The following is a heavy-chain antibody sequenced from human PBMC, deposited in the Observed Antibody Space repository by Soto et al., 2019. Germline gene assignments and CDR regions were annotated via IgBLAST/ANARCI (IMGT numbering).Heavy chain of an antibody. J-gene: IGHJ6*02. V-gene: IGHV1-8*01. CDR3: ARGQGLLYYYYYGMDV. Sequence: SVKVACKASEYTLTSYDINLVRQATGQGLEWMGWMNPNSGNTGDAQKFQGRVTMTRNTSISTAYMELSSLRSEDTAVYYCARGQGLLYYYYYGMDVWGQGTTVTVSS. D-gene: IGHD5-18*01. CDR2: MNPNSGNT. CDR1: EYTLTSYD.